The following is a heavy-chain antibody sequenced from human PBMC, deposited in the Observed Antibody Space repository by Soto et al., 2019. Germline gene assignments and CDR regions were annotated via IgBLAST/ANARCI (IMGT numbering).Heavy chain of an antibody. CDR3: ARHVGRISIAARQGRDYYYYMDV. D-gene: IGHD6-6*01. J-gene: IGHJ6*03. Sequence: LGESLKISCKGSGYSFTSYWIGWVRQMPGKGLEWMGIIYPGDSDTRYSPSFQGQVTISADKSISTAYLQWSSLKASDTAMYYCARHVGRISIAARQGRDYYYYMDVWGKGTTVTVSS. V-gene: IGHV5-51*01. CDR1: GYSFTSYW. CDR2: IYPGDSDT.